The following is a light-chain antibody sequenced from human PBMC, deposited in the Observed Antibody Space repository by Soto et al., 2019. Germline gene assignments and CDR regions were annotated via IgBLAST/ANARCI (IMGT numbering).Light chain of an antibody. CDR2: EVT. CDR3: SSYAGPNNDLV. CDR1: SGDVAGYNY. V-gene: IGLV2-8*01. J-gene: IGLJ2*01. Sequence: QSVLTQPPSASGSPGQSVTISCTGTSGDVAGYNYVSWYQLLPGKAPKLIIYEVTRRPSGVPDRFSGSKSGNTASLTVSGLQAEYEADYYCSSYAGPNNDLVFGGVTKLTVL.